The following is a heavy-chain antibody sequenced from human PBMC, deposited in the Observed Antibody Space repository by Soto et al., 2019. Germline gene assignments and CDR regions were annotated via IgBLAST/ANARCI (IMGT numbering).Heavy chain of an antibody. J-gene: IGHJ4*02. D-gene: IGHD2-2*01. V-gene: IGHV4-59*08. CDR1: GGSIYSYY. CDR2: IYSSGNT. CDR3: ARQYCSSTRCYQYFDY. Sequence: SETLSLTCTVSGGSIYSYYWSWIRQSPEKGLEWIGYIYSSGNTNYNPSLKSRVTISVDTSKNQFSLELSSVTAADTAVYYCARQYCSSTRCYQYFDYWGQGTLVTVSS.